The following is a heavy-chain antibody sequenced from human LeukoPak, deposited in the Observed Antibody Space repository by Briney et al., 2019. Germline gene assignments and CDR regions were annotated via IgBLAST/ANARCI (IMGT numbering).Heavy chain of an antibody. J-gene: IGHJ4*02. V-gene: IGHV3-53*01. D-gene: IGHD2/OR15-2a*01. CDR3: ARDKDYVLTGGRD. CDR2: IYSGGST. CDR1: GFTVSSSY. Sequence: GGSLRLACAASGFTVSSSYMSWVRQAPGKGLEWVSLIYSGGSTSYAASVKGRFTISRDNSKNTLYLQMNSLRAEDTAVYYWARDKDYVLTGGRDWGQGTLVTVSS.